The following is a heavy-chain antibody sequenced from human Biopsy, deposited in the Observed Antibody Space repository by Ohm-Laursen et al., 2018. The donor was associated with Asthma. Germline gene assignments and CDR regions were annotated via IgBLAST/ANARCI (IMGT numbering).Heavy chain of an antibody. Sequence: SVKVSCKISGYSLTDLSMHWVRQAPGQGLERMGGHDHEKGGTVNARRFQGRVTMTEDTSTDTAYMELSSLSSDDTAVYYCASDFPKDYVRYNFQFWGQGTLVTVSS. CDR1: GYSLTDLS. V-gene: IGHV1-24*01. J-gene: IGHJ4*02. CDR3: ASDFPKDYVRYNFQF. CDR2: HDHEKGGT. D-gene: IGHD4-17*01.